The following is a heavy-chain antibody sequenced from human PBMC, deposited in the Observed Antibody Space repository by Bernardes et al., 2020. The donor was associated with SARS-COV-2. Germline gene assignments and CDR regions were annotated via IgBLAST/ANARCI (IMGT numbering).Heavy chain of an antibody. Sequence: GGSLTLSCTASGFTFSRYALTWVRHAPGKGLEWVSAISGSGGSTFYADPVKSRFTISRDNSKNRLYLQMNNLRAEDTAVYFCARSPPRYCTGGSCLYGFDVWGQGTTVTVSS. CDR2: ISGSGGST. CDR1: GFTFSRYA. D-gene: IGHD2-15*01. J-gene: IGHJ6*02. V-gene: IGHV3-23*01. CDR3: ARSPPRYCTGGSCLYGFDV.